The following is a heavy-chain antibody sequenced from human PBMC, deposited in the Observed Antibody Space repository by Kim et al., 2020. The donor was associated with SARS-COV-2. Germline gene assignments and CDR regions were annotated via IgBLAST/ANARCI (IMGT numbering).Heavy chain of an antibody. CDR2: ISFDGRNK. CDR1: GLSFDSSA. J-gene: IGHJ6*02. CDR3: AKGNYYESVGLSDYYNGIDV. Sequence: GGSLRLSCAASGLSFDSSAMNWVRQAPGKGLEWVAVISFDGRNKAYADSVKGRFTISRDNSKSTLHLQMNSLRVEDTAVYYCAKGNYYESVGLSDYYNGIDVWGRETAVTVS. D-gene: IGHD3-22*01. V-gene: IGHV3-30-3*01.